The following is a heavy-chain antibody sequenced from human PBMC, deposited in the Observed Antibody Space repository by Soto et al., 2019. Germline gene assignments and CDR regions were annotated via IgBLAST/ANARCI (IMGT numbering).Heavy chain of an antibody. J-gene: IGHJ3*02. V-gene: IGHV3-7*03. CDR3: ARGGYSSQDAFDI. CDR1: GFTFSSYW. CDR2: IKQDGSEK. D-gene: IGHD6-13*01. Sequence: PGGSLRLSCAASGFTFSSYWMSWVPQAPGKGLEWVANIKQDGSEKYYVDSVKGRFTISRDNAKNSLYLQMNSLRAEDTAVYYCARGGYSSQDAFDIWGQGTMVTV.